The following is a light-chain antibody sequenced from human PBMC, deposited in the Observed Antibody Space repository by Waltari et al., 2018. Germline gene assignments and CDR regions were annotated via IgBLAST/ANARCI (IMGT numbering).Light chain of an antibody. Sequence: DIVLTQSPASLAVSLGDMATLNCRSSHSVLNSSKNKNYLTWYQQKPGEPPKVVIYAASRRQTGVPDRFSGSGSGTDFTLTISSLQAEDVAVYYCQQYYTTPFTFGAGTKVEI. CDR3: QQYYTTPFT. V-gene: IGKV4-1*01. J-gene: IGKJ4*01. CDR1: HSVLNSSKNKNY. CDR2: AAS.